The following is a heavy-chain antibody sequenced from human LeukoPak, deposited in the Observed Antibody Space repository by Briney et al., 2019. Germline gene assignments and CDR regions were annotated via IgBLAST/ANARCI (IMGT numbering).Heavy chain of an antibody. D-gene: IGHD1-14*01. CDR3: AKGQNLYYDGMDV. V-gene: IGHV3-23*01. CDR1: GFTFSSYA. CDR2: ISGSGGST. J-gene: IGHJ6*02. Sequence: GGSLRLSCAASGFTFSSYAMSWVRQAPGQGLEWVSAISGSGGSTYYADSVKGRFTISRDNSKNTLYLQMNSLRAEDTAVYYCAKGQNLYYDGMDVWGQGTTVTVSS.